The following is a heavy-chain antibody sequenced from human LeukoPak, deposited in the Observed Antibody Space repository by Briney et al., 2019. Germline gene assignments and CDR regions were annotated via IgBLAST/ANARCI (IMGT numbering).Heavy chain of an antibody. Sequence: PSETLSLTCAVSGYSISSGYYWGWIRQPPGKGLEWIGSIYHSGSTYYNPSLKSRVTISVDTSKNQFSPKLSSVTAADTAMYYCASRIWFGELSTFDYWGQGTLVTVSS. CDR1: GYSISSGYY. CDR2: IYHSGST. CDR3: ASRIWFGELSTFDY. D-gene: IGHD3-10*01. J-gene: IGHJ4*02. V-gene: IGHV4-38-2*01.